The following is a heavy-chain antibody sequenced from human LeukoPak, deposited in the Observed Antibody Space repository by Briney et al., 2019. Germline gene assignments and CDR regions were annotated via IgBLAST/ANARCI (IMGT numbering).Heavy chain of an antibody. V-gene: IGHV3-11*01. J-gene: IGHJ2*01. Sequence: GGSLRLSCAASGFTFSDYYMSWILQAPGKGLEWVSYISSSGSSICYADSVKGRFTISRDNAKNSLYLQMNSLRAEDTAVYYCARNREQWLVNWYFDLWGRGTLVTVSS. CDR3: ARNREQWLVNWYFDL. D-gene: IGHD6-19*01. CDR1: GFTFSDYY. CDR2: ISSSGSSI.